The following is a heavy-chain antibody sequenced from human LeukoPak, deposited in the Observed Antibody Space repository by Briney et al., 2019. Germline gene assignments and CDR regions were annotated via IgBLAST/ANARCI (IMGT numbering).Heavy chain of an antibody. J-gene: IGHJ5*02. CDR1: GGSISSSSYY. Sequence: SETLSLTCTVSGGSISSSSYYWGWIRQPPGKGLEWIGSIYYSGSTYYNPSLKSRVTISVDTSKNQFSLKLSSVTAADTAVYYCARGGYNWNDEPNWFDPWGQGTLVTVSS. D-gene: IGHD1-20*01. CDR3: ARGGYNWNDEPNWFDP. V-gene: IGHV4-39*01. CDR2: IYYSGST.